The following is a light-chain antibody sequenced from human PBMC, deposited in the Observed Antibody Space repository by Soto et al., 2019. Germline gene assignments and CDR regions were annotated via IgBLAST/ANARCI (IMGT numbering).Light chain of an antibody. CDR3: QQYNNWPWT. CDR1: QSVRSN. CDR2: GAS. V-gene: IGKV3-15*01. J-gene: IGKJ1*01. Sequence: EVVMTQSPATVSLSPGERATLSCRASQSVRSNLAWYQQKPGHSPRLLISGASTRATDIPARFSGSGSGTEFTLTISSLQSEDFAVYYCQQYNNWPWTFGQGTKVEI.